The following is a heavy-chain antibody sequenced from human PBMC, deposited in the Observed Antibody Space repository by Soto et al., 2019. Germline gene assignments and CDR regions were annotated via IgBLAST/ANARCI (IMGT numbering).Heavy chain of an antibody. Sequence: EVHLVESGGGLVKPGGSLRLSCAASGFTFSSYSINWVRQAPGKGLEWVSSISSSSGYIYYADSVKGRFIVSRDNAKNSLYLQMSSLRAEDTAVYYCARWMLRDGYYSMDVWGQGTTVTVSS. CDR3: ARWMLRDGYYSMDV. D-gene: IGHD2-2*03. V-gene: IGHV3-21*01. CDR2: ISSSSGYI. CDR1: GFTFSSYS. J-gene: IGHJ6*02.